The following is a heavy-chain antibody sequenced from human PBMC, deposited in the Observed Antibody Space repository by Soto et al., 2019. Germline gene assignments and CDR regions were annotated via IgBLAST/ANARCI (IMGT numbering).Heavy chain of an antibody. Sequence: QVQLVQSGAEVKKPGASVKVSCKTSGYTFTSYGIAWVRQAPGQGLEWMGWISAYNGNTNYAQKLQDRITMTTDTSTSTAYREVRSLRSDDRAVYYCARGSAGISASGSDYWGQGTLVTVSS. CDR1: GYTFTSYG. V-gene: IGHV1-18*01. CDR3: ARGSAGISASGSDY. CDR2: ISAYNGNT. D-gene: IGHD6-13*01. J-gene: IGHJ4*02.